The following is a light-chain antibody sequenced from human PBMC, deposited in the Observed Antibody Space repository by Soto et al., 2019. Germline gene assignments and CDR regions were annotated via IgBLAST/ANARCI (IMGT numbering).Light chain of an antibody. CDR2: ATS. V-gene: IGKV1-39*01. Sequence: DIQMTQSPSSLSASVGDRVTVTLLASQSISTYLHWYQQKPGTAPKLLIYATSNLQSGVPSRFSGSGSGTDFTLTINSLQPEDFATYYCQQAYSTPWTFGQGTKVDIK. J-gene: IGKJ1*01. CDR1: QSISTY. CDR3: QQAYSTPWT.